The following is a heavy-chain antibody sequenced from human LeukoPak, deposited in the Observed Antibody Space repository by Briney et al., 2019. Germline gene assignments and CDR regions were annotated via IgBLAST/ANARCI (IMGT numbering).Heavy chain of an antibody. J-gene: IGHJ5*02. CDR3: ARQSGYCSGGSCYIWFDP. CDR2: IYPGDSDT. V-gene: IGHV5-51*01. Sequence: GESLKISCKGSGYSFTSYWIGWVRQMPGKGLEWMGIIYPGDSDTRYSPSFQGQVTISAGKSISTAYLQWSSLKASDTAMYYCARQSGYCSGGSCYIWFDPWGQGTLVTVSS. D-gene: IGHD2-15*01. CDR1: GYSFTSYW.